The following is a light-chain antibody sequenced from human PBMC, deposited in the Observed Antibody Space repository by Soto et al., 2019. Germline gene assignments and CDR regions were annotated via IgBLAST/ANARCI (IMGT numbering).Light chain of an antibody. CDR2: DTS. V-gene: IGKV3-20*01. CDR3: QQCAHSPRT. CDR1: QNVTNNY. Sequence: EIVLTQSPGTLSLSPGERATLSCRASQNVTNNYLAWYQQKPGQAPRLLIFDTSNRATGIPDRFSGSGSGTDFTLTISRLEPEDFAVYYCQQCAHSPRTFGQGTKVEI. J-gene: IGKJ1*01.